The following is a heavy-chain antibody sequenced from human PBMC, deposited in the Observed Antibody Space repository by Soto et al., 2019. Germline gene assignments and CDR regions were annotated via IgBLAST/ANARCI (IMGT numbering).Heavy chain of an antibody. V-gene: IGHV1-8*01. CDR3: ARFSEARRFDP. CDR2: LNPNSGNT. J-gene: IGHJ5*02. CDR1: GYTFTSYD. Sequence: QVQLVQSGAEVKKPGASVKVSCKASGYTFTSYDINWVRQATGQGLEWMGWLNPNSGNTGYAQKFQGRVTMTRNTSVNTAYMELSGLKSEDTAVYYCARFSEARRFDPWGQGTLVTVSS.